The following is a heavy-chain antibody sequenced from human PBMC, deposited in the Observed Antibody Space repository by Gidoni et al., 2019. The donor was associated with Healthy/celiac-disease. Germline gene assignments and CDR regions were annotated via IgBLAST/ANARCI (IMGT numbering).Heavy chain of an antibody. V-gene: IGHV3-21*01. CDR3: ARDPAGRARGY. D-gene: IGHD3-10*01. J-gene: IGHJ4*02. Sequence: EVQLVESGGGLVKPGGSLRLSCAASGFTFSSYSMNWVRQAPGKGLEGVSSISSSSSYIYYADSVKGRFTISRDNAKNSLYLQMNSLRAEDTAVYYCARDPAGRARGYWGQGTLVTVSS. CDR2: ISSSSSYI. CDR1: GFTFSSYS.